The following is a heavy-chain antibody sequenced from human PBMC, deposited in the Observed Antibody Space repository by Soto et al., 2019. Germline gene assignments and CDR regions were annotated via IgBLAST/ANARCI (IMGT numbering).Heavy chain of an antibody. J-gene: IGHJ5*02. Sequence: PSETLSLTCTVSGGSISSYYWSWIRQPPGKGLEWIGYIYYSGSTNYNPSLKSRVTISVDTSKNQFSLKLSSVTAADTAVYYCARDRRIAAAGTNWFDPWGQGTLVTVS. CDR2: IYYSGST. CDR3: ARDRRIAAAGTNWFDP. CDR1: GGSISSYY. V-gene: IGHV4-59*01. D-gene: IGHD6-13*01.